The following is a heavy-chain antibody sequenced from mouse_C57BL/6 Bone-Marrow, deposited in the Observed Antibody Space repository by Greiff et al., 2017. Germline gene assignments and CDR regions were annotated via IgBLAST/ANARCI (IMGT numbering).Heavy chain of an antibody. V-gene: IGHV1-69*01. J-gene: IGHJ2*01. CDR2: IDPSDSST. CDR3: ARGGYYGSNFFDY. Sequence: QVQLQQPGAELVMPGASVKLSCKASGYTFTSYWMHWVKQRPGQGLEWIGEIDPSDSSTNYNQKFKGKSTLTVDKSSSTAYMQLSSLTSEDSAVYYCARGGYYGSNFFDYWGQGTTLTVSS. CDR1: GYTFTSYW. D-gene: IGHD1-1*01.